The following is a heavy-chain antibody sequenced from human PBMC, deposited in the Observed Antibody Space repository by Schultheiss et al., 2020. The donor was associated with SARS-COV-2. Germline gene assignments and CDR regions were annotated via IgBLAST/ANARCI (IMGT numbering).Heavy chain of an antibody. CDR2: IYYSGST. CDR3: ARGRRFLEWLFDY. J-gene: IGHJ4*02. D-gene: IGHD3-3*01. CDR1: GGSISSYY. Sequence: SETLSLTCTVSGGSISSYYWSWIRQPPGKGLEWIGYIYYSGSTNYNPSLKSRVTISVDTSKNQFSLKLSSVTASDTAVYYCARGRRFLEWLFDYWGQGTLVTVSS. V-gene: IGHV4-59*12.